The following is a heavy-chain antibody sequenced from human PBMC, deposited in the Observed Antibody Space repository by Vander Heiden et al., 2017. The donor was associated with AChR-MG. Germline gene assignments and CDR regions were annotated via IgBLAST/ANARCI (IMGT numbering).Heavy chain of an antibody. Sequence: QVQLVESGGGVVQPGRSLRLSCAASGFTFSSYGMHWVRQAPGKGLEWVAVISYDGSNKYYADSVKGRFTISRDNSKNTLYLQMNSLRAEDTAVYYCTKEVVQLWFYYYYGMDVWGQGTTVTVSS. V-gene: IGHV3-30*18. D-gene: IGHD5-18*01. CDR2: ISYDGSNK. CDR3: TKEVVQLWFYYYYGMDV. J-gene: IGHJ6*02. CDR1: GFTFSSYG.